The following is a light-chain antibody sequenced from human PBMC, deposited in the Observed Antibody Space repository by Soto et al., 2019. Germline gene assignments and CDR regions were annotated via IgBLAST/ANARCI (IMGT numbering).Light chain of an antibody. Sequence: DIQMTQSPSSLSASVGDRVTITCRASQSISSYLNWYQQKPGKAPKLLIYAASSLQSGVPARFSGSGSGTDFTLTISSLEPEDFAVYYCQQRSNCLFGQGTRLEIK. CDR1: QSISSY. CDR2: AAS. V-gene: IGKV1-39*01. J-gene: IGKJ5*01. CDR3: QQRSNCL.